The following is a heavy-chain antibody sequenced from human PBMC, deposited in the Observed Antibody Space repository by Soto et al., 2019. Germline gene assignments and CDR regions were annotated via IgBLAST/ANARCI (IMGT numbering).Heavy chain of an antibody. CDR2: IIPIFGTA. CDR1: GGTFSSYA. Sequence: SVKVSCKASGGTFSSYAISWVRQAPGQGLEWMGGIIPIFGTANYAQKFQGRVTITADESTSTAYMELSSLRSEDTAVYYCARDRTGPGGGLVQGYFDYWGQGTLVTVSS. J-gene: IGHJ4*02. D-gene: IGHD6-19*01. CDR3: ARDRTGPGGGLVQGYFDY. V-gene: IGHV1-69*13.